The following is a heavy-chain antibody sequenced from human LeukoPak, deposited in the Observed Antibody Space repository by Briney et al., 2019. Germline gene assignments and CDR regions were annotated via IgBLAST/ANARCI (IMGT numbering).Heavy chain of an antibody. CDR3: ARSHYGSGSYVLGYYYYGMDV. CDR2: ISAYNGNT. V-gene: IGHV1-18*01. J-gene: IGHJ6*02. D-gene: IGHD3-10*01. CDR1: GGTFSSYA. Sequence: ASVKVSCKASGGTFSSYAISWVRQAPGQGLEWMGWISAYNGNTNYAQKLQGRVTMTTDTSTSTAYMELRSLRSDDTAVYYCARSHYGSGSYVLGYYYYGMDVWGQGTTVTVSS.